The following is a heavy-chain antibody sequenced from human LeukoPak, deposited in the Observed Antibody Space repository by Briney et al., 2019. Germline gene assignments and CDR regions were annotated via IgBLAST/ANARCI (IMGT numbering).Heavy chain of an antibody. D-gene: IGHD3-10*01. V-gene: IGHV3-23*01. Sequence: PGGSLRLSCAASGFTFSSYAMSWVRQAPGKGLEWVSAISGSGGSTYYADSVKGRFTISRDNSKNTLYLQMNSLRAEDTAVYYCAKDLTITMVRGAGFFDYWGQGTLVTVSS. J-gene: IGHJ4*02. CDR1: GFTFSSYA. CDR2: ISGSGGST. CDR3: AKDLTITMVRGAGFFDY.